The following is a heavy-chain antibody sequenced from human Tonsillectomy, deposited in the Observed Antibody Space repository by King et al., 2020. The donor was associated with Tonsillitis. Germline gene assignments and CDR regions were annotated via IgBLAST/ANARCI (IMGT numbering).Heavy chain of an antibody. Sequence: QLQESGPGLVKPSETLSLTCSVSGASISSYYWSWIRQPPGKGLEWIGYIDYSGSTNYNPSLKSRVTTSVDTSKNQFSLKVRSVTAADTAVYYCARVSGLNYGYDYWGQGTLVTVSS. CDR1: GASISSYY. CDR3: ARVSGLNYGYDY. D-gene: IGHD5-18*01. CDR2: IDYSGST. J-gene: IGHJ4*02. V-gene: IGHV4-59*01.